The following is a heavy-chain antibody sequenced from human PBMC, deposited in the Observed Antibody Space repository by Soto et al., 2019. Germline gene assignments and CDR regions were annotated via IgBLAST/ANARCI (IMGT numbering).Heavy chain of an antibody. CDR3: ARAVYIAAAGTNYFDY. Sequence: QVQLQQWGAGLLKPSETLSLTCAVYGGSFSGYYWSWIRQPPGKGLGWIGEINHSGSTNYNPSLKSRVTISVDTSKNQFSLKLSSVTAADTAVYYCARAVYIAAAGTNYFDYWGQGTLVTVSS. CDR1: GGSFSGYY. CDR2: INHSGST. V-gene: IGHV4-34*01. J-gene: IGHJ4*02. D-gene: IGHD6-13*01.